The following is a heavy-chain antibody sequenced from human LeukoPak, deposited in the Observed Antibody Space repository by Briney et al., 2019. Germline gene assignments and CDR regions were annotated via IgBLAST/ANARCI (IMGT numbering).Heavy chain of an antibody. CDR1: GFTFDDYA. J-gene: IGHJ3*02. CDR2: ISWNSGSI. D-gene: IGHD2-15*01. Sequence: GGSLRLSCAASGFTFDDYAMHWVRQAPGKGLEWVSGISWNSGSIGYADSVKGRFTISRDNAKNSLYLQMNSLRAEDTALYYCAKDRRCSGGSCYFGAFDIWGQGTMVTVSS. V-gene: IGHV3-9*01. CDR3: AKDRRCSGGSCYFGAFDI.